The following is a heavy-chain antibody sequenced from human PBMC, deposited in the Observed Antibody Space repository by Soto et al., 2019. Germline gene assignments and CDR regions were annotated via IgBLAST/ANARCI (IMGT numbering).Heavy chain of an antibody. J-gene: IGHJ6*03. CDR3: AKTR. Sequence: PGGSLRLSSAAYGFSFSIFAMNGFRQAPGQGLEWVSIISGSADSTFYADSVKGRFTISRDTSKSTLYLQINSLRAEDTAVYYCAKTRWG. CDR2: ISGSADST. CDR1: GFSFSIFA. V-gene: IGHV3-23*01.